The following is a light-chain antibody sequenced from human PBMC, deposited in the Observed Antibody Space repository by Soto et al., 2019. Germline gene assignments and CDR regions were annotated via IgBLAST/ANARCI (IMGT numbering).Light chain of an antibody. CDR3: SSFANKCLRV. V-gene: IGLV2-8*01. CDR1: SSDVGGYDR. CDR2: EVN. Sequence: QSALTQPPSASGSPGQSVTISCTGTSSDVGGYDRVSWYQQHPGKAPKLMIYEVNKRPSGVPDRFSGSKSGNTASLTVSGLQAEDEADYYCSSFANKCLRVFGTGTKLTVL. J-gene: IGLJ1*01.